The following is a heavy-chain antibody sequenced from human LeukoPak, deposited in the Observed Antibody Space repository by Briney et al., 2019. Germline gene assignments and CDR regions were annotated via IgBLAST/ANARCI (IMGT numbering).Heavy chain of an antibody. D-gene: IGHD2-2*01. CDR3: AKDLYCSSTGCYPDY. CDR1: GFTFSSHA. J-gene: IGHJ4*02. CDR2: MGGSGGST. V-gene: IGHV3-23*01. Sequence: PGASLRLSCAASGFTFSSHAMSSVRQAPGKGLEWVSAMGGSGGSTSYAHSVKGRFTISRDNSKNTLYLQMNSLRAENTAVYYCAKDLYCSSTGCYPDYWGQGTLVTVSS.